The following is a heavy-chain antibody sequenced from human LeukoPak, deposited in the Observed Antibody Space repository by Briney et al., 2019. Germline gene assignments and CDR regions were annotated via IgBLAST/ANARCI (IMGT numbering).Heavy chain of an antibody. Sequence: PSETLSLTCTVSGGSISSSGYYWSWIRQPPGKGLEWIGYIYYSGSTNYNPSLKSRVTISVDTSKNQFSLKLSSVTAADTAVYYCARVGTMVRGVIDLRTAGMDVWGQGTTVTVSS. J-gene: IGHJ6*02. CDR2: IYYSGST. D-gene: IGHD3-10*01. V-gene: IGHV4-61*08. CDR3: ARVGTMVRGVIDLRTAGMDV. CDR1: GGSISSSGYY.